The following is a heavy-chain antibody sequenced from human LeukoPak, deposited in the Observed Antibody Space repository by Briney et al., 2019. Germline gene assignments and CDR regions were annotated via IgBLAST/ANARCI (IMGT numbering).Heavy chain of an antibody. Sequence: GGSLRLSCAASGFTVSSNYMSWVRQAPGKGLEWVAFIRYDGSNKYYADSVKGRFTISRDNSKNTLYLQMNSLRAEDTAVYYCAKGEVTAILPFDYWGQGTLVTVSS. CDR1: GFTVSSNY. CDR3: AKGEVTAILPFDY. D-gene: IGHD2-21*02. V-gene: IGHV3-30*02. CDR2: IRYDGSNK. J-gene: IGHJ4*02.